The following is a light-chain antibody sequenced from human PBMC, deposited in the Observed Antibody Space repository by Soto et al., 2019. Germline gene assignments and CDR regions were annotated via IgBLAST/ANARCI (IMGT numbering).Light chain of an antibody. J-gene: IGKJ1*01. V-gene: IGKV3-15*01. CDR3: HERHSWPRT. CDR2: GAS. CDR1: QSVSSN. Sequence: DIVMTQSPATLPVSPGERATLSCSASQSVSSNLAWYHQNPGQAPRCLIYGASTRATSIPARFSGSGSGTDFTLTISSLVHVDFAIYHCHERHSWPRTFGQGKKVEIK.